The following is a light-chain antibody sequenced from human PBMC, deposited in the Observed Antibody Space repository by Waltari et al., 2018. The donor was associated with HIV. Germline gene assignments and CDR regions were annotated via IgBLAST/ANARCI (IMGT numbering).Light chain of an antibody. CDR2: GNS. J-gene: IGLJ1*01. V-gene: IGLV1-40*01. Sequence: QSVLTQPPSVSGAPGPRVTISCTGSSPNIRAGSHSHSYQQLPGTASNLRIYGNSNRPSGVPDRFSGSKSGTAASLAITGLQAEDEADYHCQSHDSSLSGYVFGTGTKVTVL. CDR1: SPNIRAGSH. CDR3: QSHDSSLSGYV.